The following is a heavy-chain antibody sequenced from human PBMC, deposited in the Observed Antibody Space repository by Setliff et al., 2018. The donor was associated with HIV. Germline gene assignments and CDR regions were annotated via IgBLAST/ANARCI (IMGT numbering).Heavy chain of an antibody. D-gene: IGHD6-19*01. CDR3: AREATPRHSSGWVYFDY. CDR2: ITSTGSTI. Sequence: GESLKISCAASGFTFSDCSMNWVRQAPGKGLEWTSYITSTGSTIFYADSVKGRFTMSRDSAKDSVYLQMNTLRVEDTAVYYCAREATPRHSSGWVYFDYWGQGMMVTVSS. J-gene: IGHJ4*02. CDR1: GFTFSDCS. V-gene: IGHV3-48*04.